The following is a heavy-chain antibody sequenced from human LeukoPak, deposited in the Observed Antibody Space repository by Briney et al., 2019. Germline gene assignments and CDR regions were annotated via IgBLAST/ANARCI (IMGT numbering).Heavy chain of an antibody. Sequence: ASVKVSCKASGYTFINYGISWVRQAPGQGLEWMGWINGYNGNTNYAQKLQGRVSMTTDTSTNTAYRELRSLRSDDTAEYYCAREGAGSGWPDYWGQGTLVTVSS. V-gene: IGHV1-18*01. CDR3: AREGAGSGWPDY. CDR1: GYTFINYG. D-gene: IGHD6-19*01. CDR2: INGYNGNT. J-gene: IGHJ4*02.